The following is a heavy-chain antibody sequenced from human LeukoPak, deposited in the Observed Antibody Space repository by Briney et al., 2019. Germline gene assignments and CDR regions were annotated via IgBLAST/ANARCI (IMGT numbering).Heavy chain of an antibody. Sequence: GGSLRLSCAASGFTFSSYAMSWVRQAPGKGLEWVSAISGSGGSTYYADSVKGRFTISRDNSKNTLYLQMNSLRAEDTAVYYCAKFGGVYYDSSGYYPIQFDYWGQGTLVTVSP. V-gene: IGHV3-23*01. CDR1: GFTFSSYA. J-gene: IGHJ4*02. CDR2: ISGSGGST. CDR3: AKFGGVYYDSSGYYPIQFDY. D-gene: IGHD3-22*01.